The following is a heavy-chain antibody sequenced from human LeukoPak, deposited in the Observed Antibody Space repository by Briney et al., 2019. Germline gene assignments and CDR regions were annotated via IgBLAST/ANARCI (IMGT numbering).Heavy chain of an antibody. D-gene: IGHD2-15*01. J-gene: IGHJ1*01. CDR1: GFTFSSYA. V-gene: IGHV3-23*01. Sequence: TGGSLRLSCAASGFTFSSYAMSWVRQAPGKGLEWVSAISGSGGSTYYADSVKGRFTTSRDNSKNTLYLQMNSLRAEDTAVYYCAKDRSPAQTEYFQHWGQGTLVTVSS. CDR2: ISGSGGST. CDR3: AKDRSPAQTEYFQH.